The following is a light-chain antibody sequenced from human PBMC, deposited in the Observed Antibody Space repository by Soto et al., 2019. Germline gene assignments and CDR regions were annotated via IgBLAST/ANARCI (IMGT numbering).Light chain of an antibody. Sequence: QSVLTQPASVSGSPGQSITISCTGTSSDVGGYNYVSWYQQHPGKAPKLMIYEVSNRPSGVSNRFSGSKSGNTASLTISGLQAEDEADYYCSSYTGSYTYVFGTRTKVTVL. J-gene: IGLJ1*01. CDR2: EVS. V-gene: IGLV2-14*01. CDR3: SSYTGSYTYV. CDR1: SSDVGGYNY.